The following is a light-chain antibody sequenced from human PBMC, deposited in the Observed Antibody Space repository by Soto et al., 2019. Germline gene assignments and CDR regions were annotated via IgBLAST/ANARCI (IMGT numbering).Light chain of an antibody. CDR3: QSYDSSLSDSYV. Sequence: QRALTQPPSVSGAPGQRVTISCTGSSSNIGAGYVVHWYQHLPGTAPKLLIYSNINRPSGVPDRFSGSRSDTSASLAITGLQAEDEADYYCQSYDSSLSDSYVFGTGTKVTVL. CDR1: SSNIGAGYV. CDR2: SNI. J-gene: IGLJ1*01. V-gene: IGLV1-40*01.